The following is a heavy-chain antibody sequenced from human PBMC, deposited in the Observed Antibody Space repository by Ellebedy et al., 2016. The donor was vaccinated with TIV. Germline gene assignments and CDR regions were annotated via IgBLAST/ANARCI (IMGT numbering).Heavy chain of an antibody. V-gene: IGHV1-18*01. CDR1: GYTFTSYG. Sequence: ASVKVSCKASGYTFTSYGISWVRQAPGQGLEWMGWISAYNGNTNYAQKLQGRVTMTTDTSTSTAYMELRSLRSDETAVYYCARDAPVDTAMVSFDYWGQGTLVTVSS. CDR2: ISAYNGNT. CDR3: ARDAPVDTAMVSFDY. J-gene: IGHJ4*02. D-gene: IGHD5-18*01.